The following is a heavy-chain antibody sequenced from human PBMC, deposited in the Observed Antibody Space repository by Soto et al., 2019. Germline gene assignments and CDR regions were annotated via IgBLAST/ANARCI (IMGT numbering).Heavy chain of an antibody. CDR2: ISGSGGST. J-gene: IGHJ4*02. CDR1: GFTFSSYA. V-gene: IGHV3-23*01. D-gene: IGHD3-22*01. Sequence: GGSLRLSCAASGFTFSSYAMSWVRQAPGKGLEWVSAISGSGGSTYYADPVKGRFTISRDNSKNTLYLQMNSLRAEDTAVYYCAKAYSSGYYTLYYFDYWGQGTLVTVSS. CDR3: AKAYSSGYYTLYYFDY.